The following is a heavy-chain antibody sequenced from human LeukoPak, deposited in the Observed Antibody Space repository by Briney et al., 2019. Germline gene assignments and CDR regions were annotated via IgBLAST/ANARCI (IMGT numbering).Heavy chain of an antibody. J-gene: IGHJ4*02. CDR3: ARGAAAADFDY. CDR2: IDPSDAYT. D-gene: IGHD6-13*01. CDR1: GYSFTSYW. Sequence: GEPLKISCKGSGYSFTSYWISWVRQMPGKGLEWMGRIDPSDAYTNYSPSFQGHVTISADKSISTAYLQWSSLKASDTAMYYCARGAAAADFDYWGQGTLVTVSS. V-gene: IGHV5-10-1*01.